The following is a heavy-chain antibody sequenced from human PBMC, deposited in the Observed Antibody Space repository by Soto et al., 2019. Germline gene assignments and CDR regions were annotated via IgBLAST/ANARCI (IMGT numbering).Heavy chain of an antibody. D-gene: IGHD2-21*01. CDR3: ARHCVVIAIYSPNWFDP. CDR2: IYYSGST. CDR1: GGSISSSSYY. V-gene: IGHV4-39*01. Sequence: SETLSLTCTVSGGSISSSSYYRGWIRQPPGKGLEWIGSIYYSGSTYYNPSLKSRVTISVDTSKNQFSLKLSSVTAADTAVYYCARHCVVIAIYSPNWFDPWGQGTLVTVSS. J-gene: IGHJ5*02.